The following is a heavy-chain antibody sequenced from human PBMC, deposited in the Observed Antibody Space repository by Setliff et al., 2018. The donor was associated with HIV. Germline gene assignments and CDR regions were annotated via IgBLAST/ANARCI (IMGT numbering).Heavy chain of an antibody. CDR1: GFNFLAHW. CDR2: VYPGDSDT. V-gene: IGHV5-51*01. J-gene: IGHJ4*02. CDR3: ARLPYYVSGGVFDH. D-gene: IGHD3-10*01. Sequence: ESLKISCQGSGFNFLAHWIGWVRQVPGKGLEWMGIVYPGDSDTRYNPSFEGQVIVSADKTITTAYLQLTSLKASDTAIYYCARLPYYVSGGVFDHWGKGTLVTVSS.